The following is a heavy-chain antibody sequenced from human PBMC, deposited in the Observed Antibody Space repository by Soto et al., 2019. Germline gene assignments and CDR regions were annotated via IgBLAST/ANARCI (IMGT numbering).Heavy chain of an antibody. D-gene: IGHD3-22*01. CDR2: IYYSGST. CDR1: GGSISSYY. Sequence: SETLSLTCTVSGGSISSYYWSWIRQPPGKGLEWIGYIYYSGSTNYNPSLKSRVTISVDTSKNQFSLKLSSVTAADTAVYYCAGTYYYDSSGSTGGDFDIWGQGTMVTVS. V-gene: IGHV4-59*01. J-gene: IGHJ3*02. CDR3: AGTYYYDSSGSTGGDFDI.